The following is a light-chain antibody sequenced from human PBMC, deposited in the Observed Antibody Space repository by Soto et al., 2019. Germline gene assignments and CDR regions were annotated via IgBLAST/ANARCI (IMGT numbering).Light chain of an antibody. CDR3: SSYTSRSTLV. Sequence: QSVLTQPASVSGSPGQSITISCTGTSSDVGGYNFVSWYQQHPGKAPKLMIYEVSNRPSGVSNRFSGSKSDNTASLTISGLQAEDEAEYYCSSYTSRSTLVFGTGTKLTVL. J-gene: IGLJ1*01. V-gene: IGLV2-14*01. CDR1: SSDVGGYNF. CDR2: EVS.